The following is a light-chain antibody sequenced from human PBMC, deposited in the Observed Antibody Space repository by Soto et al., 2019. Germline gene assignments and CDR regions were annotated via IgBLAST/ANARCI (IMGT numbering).Light chain of an antibody. Sequence: NFMLTQPHSVSESPGKTVTISCTRSSGTIASNFVQWYQQRPGSAPTTVIYEDNQRPSGVPDRFAGSTDSASNSAALTISRLKTEDEADYFCQSYGSSNVVFGGGTKLTAL. CDR3: QSYGSSNVV. CDR2: EDN. V-gene: IGLV6-57*04. CDR1: SGTIASNF. J-gene: IGLJ3*02.